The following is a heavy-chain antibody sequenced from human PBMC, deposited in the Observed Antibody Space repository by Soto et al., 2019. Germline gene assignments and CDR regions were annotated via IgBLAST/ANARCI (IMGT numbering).Heavy chain of an antibody. CDR1: GFTFSDFY. CDR2: ITSSSST. V-gene: IGHV3-11*05. J-gene: IGHJ5*02. Sequence: QVQLVESGGGLVKPGGSLRLSCAASGFTFSDFYMSWIRQAPGKGLEWVSYITSSSSTNYADSVKGRFTISRDNAKNSLYLQMNSLRVDDTAVYYCARGRIQLSSWGQGTLVTVSS. CDR3: ARGRIQLSS. D-gene: IGHD5-18*01.